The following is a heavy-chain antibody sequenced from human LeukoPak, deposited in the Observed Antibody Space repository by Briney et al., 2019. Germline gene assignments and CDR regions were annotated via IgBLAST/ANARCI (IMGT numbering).Heavy chain of an antibody. CDR1: GYTFTGYY. CDR3: ATFEYSSSYLDY. D-gene: IGHD6-6*01. V-gene: IGHV1-2*02. CDR2: INPNSGGT. Sequence: ASVKVSCKASGYTFTGYYIHWVRQAPGQGLEWVGWINPNSGGTNYAQKFQGRVTMTEDTSTDTAYMELSSLRSEDTAVYYCATFEYSSSYLDYWGQGTLVTVSS. J-gene: IGHJ4*02.